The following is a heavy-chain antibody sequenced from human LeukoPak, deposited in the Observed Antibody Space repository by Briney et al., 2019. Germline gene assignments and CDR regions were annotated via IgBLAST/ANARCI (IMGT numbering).Heavy chain of an antibody. CDR2: INGGGDAT. CDR1: GFSFNNNA. J-gene: IGHJ3*01. CDR3: ARCTASCYVNAFDV. Sequence: PGGSLRLSCAASGFSFNNNAMSWVRQAPGKGLEWVSAINGGGDATEYADSVKGRFTISRDNYKKTLYLQMNSLRPEGTAVYYCARCTASCYVNAFDVWGQGTLLTVSS. V-gene: IGHV3-23*01. D-gene: IGHD2-2*01.